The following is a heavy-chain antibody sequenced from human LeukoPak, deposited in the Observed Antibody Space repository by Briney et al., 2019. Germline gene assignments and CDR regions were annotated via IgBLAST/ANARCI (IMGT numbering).Heavy chain of an antibody. CDR1: GFTFSSYA. CDR2: ISGSGAYT. Sequence: GGSLRLSCAASGFTFSSYAMSWVRQAPGKGLEWVPTISGSGAYTYYADSVKGRFSISRDNSKNTLYLQMNSLRAEDTAVYYCAKYFASGSYYNLPHWGQGTLVTVSS. V-gene: IGHV3-23*01. J-gene: IGHJ1*01. D-gene: IGHD3-10*01. CDR3: AKYFASGSYYNLPH.